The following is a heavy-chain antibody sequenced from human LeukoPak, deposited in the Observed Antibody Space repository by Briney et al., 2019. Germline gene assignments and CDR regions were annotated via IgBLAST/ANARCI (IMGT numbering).Heavy chain of an antibody. V-gene: IGHV3-23*01. CDR1: GFTFSSNA. CDR3: AKLVGATTNF. D-gene: IGHD1-26*01. J-gene: IGHJ4*02. Sequence: GGSLRLSCAASGFTFSSNAMSWVRQAPGKGLEWASTISSSGDSTYYADSVEGRFTISRDISKNTLYLQMNSLRSEDTAVYYCAKLVGATTNFWGQGTLVTVSS. CDR2: ISSSGDST.